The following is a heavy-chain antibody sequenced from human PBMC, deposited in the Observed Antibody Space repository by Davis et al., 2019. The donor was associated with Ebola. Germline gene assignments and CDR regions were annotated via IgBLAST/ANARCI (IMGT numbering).Heavy chain of an antibody. Sequence: ASVKVSCKASGYTFTNYAMNWVRQAPGQRLEWMGWINAGNGNTKYSQKFQGRVTITRDTSASTAYMELSSLRSEDTSVYYCARDRGGDYSFDYWGQGTLVTVSS. CDR3: ARDRGGDYSFDY. V-gene: IGHV1-3*01. D-gene: IGHD3-10*01. CDR1: GYTFTNYA. CDR2: INAGNGNT. J-gene: IGHJ4*02.